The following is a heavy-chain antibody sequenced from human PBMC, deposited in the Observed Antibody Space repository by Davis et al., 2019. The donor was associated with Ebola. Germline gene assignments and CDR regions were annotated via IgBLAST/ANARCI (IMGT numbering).Heavy chain of an antibody. CDR1: GGSISSGSYY. D-gene: IGHD3-22*01. J-gene: IGHJ4*02. CDR3: ARGSLSDSSPIDY. CDR2: IYYRGST. V-gene: IGHV4-39*01. Sequence: SETLSLTCTVSGGSISSGSYYWGWIRQPPGKGLEWIGSIYYRGSTYYNPSLKSRVTISVDTSKNQFSLKLSSVTAADTAVYYCARGSLSDSSPIDYWGQGTLVTVSS.